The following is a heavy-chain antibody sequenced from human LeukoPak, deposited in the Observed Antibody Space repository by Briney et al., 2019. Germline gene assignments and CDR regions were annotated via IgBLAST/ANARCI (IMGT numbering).Heavy chain of an antibody. V-gene: IGHV3-21*01. CDR1: GFTFSSYS. Sequence: GGSLRLSCAASGFTFSSYSMNRVRQAPGKGLEWVSSISSSSSYIYYADSVKGRFTISRDNAKNSLCLQMNSLRAEDTAVYYCARGVYVGGSGYYFYWGQGTLVTVSS. CDR3: ARGVYVGGSGYYFY. J-gene: IGHJ4*02. CDR2: ISSSSSYI. D-gene: IGHD3-3*01.